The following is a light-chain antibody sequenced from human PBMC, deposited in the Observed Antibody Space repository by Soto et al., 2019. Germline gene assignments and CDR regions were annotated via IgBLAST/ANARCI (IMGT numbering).Light chain of an antibody. CDR1: QDINKN. CDR3: RSYNTARPT. J-gene: IGKJ5*01. V-gene: IGKV1-33*01. CDR2: DAS. Sequence: DLQMTQSPSSLSASVGDRVTITCQASQDINKNLIWYQQKPGKAPKLLIYDASDLETGVPSRFSGSGSGTDFTLPIIGLQPADLATYYCRSYNTARPTFGQGTRLEIK.